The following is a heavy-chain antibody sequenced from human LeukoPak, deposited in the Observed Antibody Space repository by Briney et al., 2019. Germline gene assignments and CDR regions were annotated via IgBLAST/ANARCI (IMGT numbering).Heavy chain of an antibody. D-gene: IGHD1-7*01. V-gene: IGHV4-59*01. Sequence: SETLSLTCTVSGDSISSYYWNWLRQPPGKGLEWIGYIYYSGSTNYNPSLKSRVSISVETSKNQFSLKLSSVTAADTAVYYCARGNWNYASFWFDPWGQGTLVTVSS. CDR1: GDSISSYY. CDR3: ARGNWNYASFWFDP. CDR2: IYYSGST. J-gene: IGHJ5*02.